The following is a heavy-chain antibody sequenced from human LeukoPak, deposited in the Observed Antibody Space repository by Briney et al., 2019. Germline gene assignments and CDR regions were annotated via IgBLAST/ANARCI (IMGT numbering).Heavy chain of an antibody. CDR1: GFTFDDYG. Sequence: TGGSLRLSCAASGFTFDDYGMGGVRQAPGKGLEWGSGINWNGGSTGYADSVKGRLPISRDNAKNSLYLQMNSLRAEDAAVYYCARDPENYGPGSYAHWGQGTLVTVSS. CDR3: ARDPENYGPGSYAH. V-gene: IGHV3-20*04. CDR2: INWNGGST. D-gene: IGHD3-10*01. J-gene: IGHJ4*02.